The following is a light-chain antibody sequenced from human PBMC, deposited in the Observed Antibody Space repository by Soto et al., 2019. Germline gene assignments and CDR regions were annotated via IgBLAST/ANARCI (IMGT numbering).Light chain of an antibody. CDR2: GAS. Sequence: EIVLTQSPDTLSLSPGESATLPSRPSRTVIRNNLAWHQQIPGQSPRLLVYGASNRATGIPDRFSGSGSGTDFTLTISRLEPDDFAVYYCQQHGTSPITFGQGTRLG. J-gene: IGKJ5*01. CDR1: RTVIRNN. V-gene: IGKV3-20*01. CDR3: QQHGTSPIT.